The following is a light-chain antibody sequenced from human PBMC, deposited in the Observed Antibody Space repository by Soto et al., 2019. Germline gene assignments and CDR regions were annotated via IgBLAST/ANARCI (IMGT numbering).Light chain of an antibody. CDR3: QQANSFPLT. J-gene: IGKJ4*01. CDR2: TTY. Sequence: DLQMTQSPSSVSASVGDRVTITCRAGPGINNWLAWYQQKPGKAPKLLIYTTYSLQSGVPSRFSGSGSGTDFTLTISSLQPEDSATYYCQQANSFPLTFGGGTKVEIK. CDR1: PGINNW. V-gene: IGKV1D-12*01.